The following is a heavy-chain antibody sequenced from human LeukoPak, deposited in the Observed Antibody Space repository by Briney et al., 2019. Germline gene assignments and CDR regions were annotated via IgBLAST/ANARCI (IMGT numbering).Heavy chain of an antibody. CDR1: GGSFSGYY. CDR3: AGRDTAMGIDC. J-gene: IGHJ4*02. Sequence: SETLSLTCAVYGGSFSGYYWSWIRQPPGKGLEWIGEINHSGSTNYNPSLKSRVTISVDTSKNQFSLKLSSETAADTAVYYCAGRDTAMGIDCWGQGTLVTVSS. D-gene: IGHD5-18*01. CDR2: INHSGST. V-gene: IGHV4-34*01.